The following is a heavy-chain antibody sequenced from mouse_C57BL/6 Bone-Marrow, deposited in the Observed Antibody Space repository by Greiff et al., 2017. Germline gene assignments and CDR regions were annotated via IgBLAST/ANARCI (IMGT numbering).Heavy chain of an antibody. V-gene: IGHV1-81*01. CDR1: GYTFTSYG. CDR2: IYPRSGNT. J-gene: IGHJ3*01. CDR3: ARYYDSIAWFAY. D-gene: IGHD1-1*01. Sequence: QVQLKQSGAELARPGASVKLSCKASGYTFTSYGISWVKQRTGQGLEWIGEIYPRSGNTYYNEKFKGKATLTADKSSSTAYMELRSLTSEDSAVYFCARYYDSIAWFAYWGQGTLVTVSA.